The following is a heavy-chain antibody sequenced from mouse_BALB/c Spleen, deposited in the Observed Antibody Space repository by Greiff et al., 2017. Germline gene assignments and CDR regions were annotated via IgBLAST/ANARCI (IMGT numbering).Heavy chain of an antibody. J-gene: IGHJ2*01. D-gene: IGHD1-2*01. Sequence: VQLQQSGAELARPGASVKLSCKASGYTFTSYRMQWVKQRPGQGLEWIGAIYPGDGDTRYTQKFKGKATLTADKSSSTAYMQLSSLASEDSAVYYCARDHYYGYYFDYWGQGTTLTVSS. CDR1: GYTFTSYR. V-gene: IGHV1-87*01. CDR2: IYPGDGDT. CDR3: ARDHYYGYYFDY.